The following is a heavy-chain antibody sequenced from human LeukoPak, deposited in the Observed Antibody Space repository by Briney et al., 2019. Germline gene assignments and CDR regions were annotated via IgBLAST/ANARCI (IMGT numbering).Heavy chain of an antibody. CDR3: AGGYSGYDWGYYYMDV. Sequence: SVKVSCKASGGTFSSYAISWVRQAPGQGLEWMGGIIPIFGTANYAQKFQGRVTITTDESTSTAYMELSSLRSEDTAVYYCAGGYSGYDWGYYYMDVWGKGTTVTVSS. D-gene: IGHD5-12*01. V-gene: IGHV1-69*05. CDR1: GGTFSSYA. CDR2: IIPIFGTA. J-gene: IGHJ6*03.